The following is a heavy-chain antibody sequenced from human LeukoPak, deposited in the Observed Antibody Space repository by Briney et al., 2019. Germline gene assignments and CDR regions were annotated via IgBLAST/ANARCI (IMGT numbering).Heavy chain of an antibody. Sequence: GGSLRLSCAASGFTFSSYSMNWVRQAPGKGLEWVSSISSSSSYIYYADSVKGRFTICRDNAKNSLYLQRNSLRAEDTAVYYCAELGITMIGGLWGKGTTVTISS. CDR1: GFTFSSYS. V-gene: IGHV3-21*01. J-gene: IGHJ6*04. D-gene: IGHD3-10*02. CDR3: AELGITMIGGL. CDR2: ISSSSSYI.